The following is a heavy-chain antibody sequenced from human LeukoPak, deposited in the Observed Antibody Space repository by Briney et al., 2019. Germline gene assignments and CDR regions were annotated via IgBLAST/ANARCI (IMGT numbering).Heavy chain of an antibody. D-gene: IGHD3-9*01. CDR1: GFTFSTYS. Sequence: HAGGSLRLSCAASGFTFSTYSMSWVRQAPGKGLEWVSAISGSGGSTYYADSVKGRFTISRDNSKNTLYLQMNSLRAEETAVYYCAKAPSDWLSPSWFDPWGQGNLVTVSS. CDR3: AKAPSDWLSPSWFDP. V-gene: IGHV3-23*01. CDR2: ISGSGGST. J-gene: IGHJ5*02.